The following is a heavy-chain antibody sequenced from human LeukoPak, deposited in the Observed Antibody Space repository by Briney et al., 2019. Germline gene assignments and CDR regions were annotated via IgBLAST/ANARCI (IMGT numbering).Heavy chain of an antibody. CDR3: AKDGLAVAGPYYFDY. CDR2: ITNDGSST. Sequence: GGSLRLSCAASGLTFSSHWMHWVRQAPGKGLVWVSRITNDGSSTAYADSVKGRFTISRDNSQNTPYLQMNSLRAEDTAVYYCAKDGLAVAGPYYFDYWGQGTLVTVSS. J-gene: IGHJ4*02. D-gene: IGHD6-19*01. V-gene: IGHV3-74*01. CDR1: GLTFSSHW.